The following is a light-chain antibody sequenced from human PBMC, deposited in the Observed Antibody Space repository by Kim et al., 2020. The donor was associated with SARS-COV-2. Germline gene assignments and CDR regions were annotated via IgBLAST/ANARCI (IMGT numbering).Light chain of an antibody. J-gene: IGKJ5*01. CDR2: GAS. V-gene: IGKV1-27*01. CDR1: QGISNY. Sequence: DIQMTQCPSSLSASVGDRVTITCRASQGISNYLAWYQQKSGKVPKLLIYGASTLQSGVPSRFSGSGSGTDFTLTISSLQAEDVATYYCQKYNSAPFTFGQGTRLEIK. CDR3: QKYNSAPFT.